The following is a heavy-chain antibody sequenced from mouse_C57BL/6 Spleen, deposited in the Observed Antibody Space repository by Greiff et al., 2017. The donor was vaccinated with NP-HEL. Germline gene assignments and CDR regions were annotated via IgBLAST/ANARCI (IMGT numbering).Heavy chain of an antibody. CDR3: ARSDDGYYVFFDY. J-gene: IGHJ2*01. Sequence: EVQLVESVAELVRPGASVKLSCTASGFNIKNTYMHWVKQRPEQGLEWIGRIDPANGNTKYAPKFQGKATITADTSSNTAYLQLSSLTSEDTAVYYCARSDDGYYVFFDYWGQGTTLTVSS. CDR2: IDPANGNT. V-gene: IGHV14-3*01. CDR1: GFNIKNTY. D-gene: IGHD2-3*01.